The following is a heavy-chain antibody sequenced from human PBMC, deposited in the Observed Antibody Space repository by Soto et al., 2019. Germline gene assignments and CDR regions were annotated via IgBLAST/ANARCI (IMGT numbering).Heavy chain of an antibody. CDR1: GGSISNYY. V-gene: IGHV4-59*08. CDR3: ARRHGYTFDY. D-gene: IGHD3-16*02. Sequence: PSETLSLTCTVSGGSISNYYWSWIRQPPGKGLEWIGYIYYSGSTNYNPSLKSRVTISVDTSKNQFSLKLSSVTAADTAVYYCARRHGYTFDYWGQGTLVTSPQ. J-gene: IGHJ4*02. CDR2: IYYSGST.